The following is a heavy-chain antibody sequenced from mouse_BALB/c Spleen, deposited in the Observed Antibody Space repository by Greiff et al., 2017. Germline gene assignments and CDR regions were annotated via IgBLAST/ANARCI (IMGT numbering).Heavy chain of an antibody. J-gene: IGHJ4*01. CDR2: IRSKSNNYAT. CDR3: VRRCSYAMDY. V-gene: IGHV10-1*02. Sequence: EVKLVESGGGLVQPKGSLKLSCAASGFTFNTYAMNWVRQAPGKGLEWVVRIRSKSNNYATYYADSVKDRFTISRDDSQSMLYLQMNNLKTEDTAMYDCVRRCSYAMDYWGQGTSVTVSS. CDR1: GFTFNTYA.